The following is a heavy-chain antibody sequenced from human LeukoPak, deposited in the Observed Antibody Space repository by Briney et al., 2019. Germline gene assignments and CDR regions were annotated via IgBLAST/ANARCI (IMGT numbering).Heavy chain of an antibody. Sequence: GASVKVSRKASGYTFTSYDINWVRQATGQGLEWMGWISAYNGNTNYAQKLQGRVTMTTDTSTSTAYMELRSLRSDDTAVYYCARVEEGYGSGRRENYFYYYMDVWGKGTTVTISS. D-gene: IGHD3-10*01. CDR3: ARVEEGYGSGRRENYFYYYMDV. J-gene: IGHJ6*03. CDR2: ISAYNGNT. CDR1: GYTFTSYD. V-gene: IGHV1-18*01.